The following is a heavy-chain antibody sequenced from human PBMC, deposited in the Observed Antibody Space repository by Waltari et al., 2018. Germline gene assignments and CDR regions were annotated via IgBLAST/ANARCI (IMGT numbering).Heavy chain of an antibody. CDR1: GYSINSGYH. CDR3: ARDLGSGGNSDY. V-gene: IGHV4-38-2*02. J-gene: IGHJ4*02. D-gene: IGHD2-21*02. Sequence: QVQLQESGPGLVKPSETLSLTCAVSGYSINSGYHWGWIRQPPGKGLEWLASIFHSGAASYNPSLKSRLTISIYRSKNQFSLKLSSVTAADTAVYYCARDLGSGGNSDYWGQVTLVTVFS. CDR2: IFHSGAA.